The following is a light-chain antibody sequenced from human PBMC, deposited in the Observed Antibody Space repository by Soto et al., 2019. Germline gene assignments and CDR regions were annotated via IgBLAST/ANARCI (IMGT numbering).Light chain of an antibody. CDR1: SSNIGAGYN. Sequence: QSVLTQPPSVSGAPGQRVTISCTGSSSNIGAGYNVHWYQQVPGTAPKLLIYCDSKRPSGVPDRLSGSKSGSSASLAITGLQAGDEAADYCESYYNSIRGWLFGGGTKLTVL. CDR2: CDS. V-gene: IGLV1-40*01. CDR3: ESYYNSIRGWL. J-gene: IGLJ3*02.